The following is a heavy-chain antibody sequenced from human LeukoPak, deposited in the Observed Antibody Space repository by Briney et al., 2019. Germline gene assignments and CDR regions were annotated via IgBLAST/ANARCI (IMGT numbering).Heavy chain of an antibody. CDR2: FDPEDGET. J-gene: IGHJ4*02. CDR3: ATERIITMVRGVYFDY. D-gene: IGHD3-10*01. Sequence: AASVKVSCKVSGYTLTELSMHWVRQAPGKGLEWMGGFDPEDGETIYAQKFQGRVTMTKDTSTDTAYMELSSLRSEDTAVYYCATERIITMVRGVYFDYWGQGTLVTVSS. CDR1: GYTLTELS. V-gene: IGHV1-24*01.